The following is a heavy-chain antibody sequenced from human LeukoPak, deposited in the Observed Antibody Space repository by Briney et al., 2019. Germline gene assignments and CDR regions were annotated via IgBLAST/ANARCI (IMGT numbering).Heavy chain of an antibody. D-gene: IGHD1-1*01. J-gene: IGHJ4*02. CDR2: ISYDGSNK. V-gene: IGHV3-30*01. CDR3: ARDGDNLFDY. CDR1: GFTFSSYA. Sequence: GGSLRLSCAASGFTFSSYAMHWVRQAPGKGLEWVAVISYDGSNKYYADSEKGRFTISRDNSKNTLYLQMNSLRAEDTAVYYCARDGDNLFDYWVQGTLVSVSS.